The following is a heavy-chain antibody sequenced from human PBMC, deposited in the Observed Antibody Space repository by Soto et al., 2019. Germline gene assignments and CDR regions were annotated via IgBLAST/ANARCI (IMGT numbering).Heavy chain of an antibody. D-gene: IGHD1-26*01. CDR2: INPNSGGA. Sequence: GASVKVSCKTSGYTFTADHIHWVRQAPGQGLEWMGWINPNSGGANYAQKFEGRVTMTRDTSISTVYMELSRLGSDDTALYYCARDYSGHGMDVWGQGTTVTVSS. CDR3: ARDYSGHGMDV. V-gene: IGHV1-2*02. J-gene: IGHJ6*02. CDR1: GYTFTADH.